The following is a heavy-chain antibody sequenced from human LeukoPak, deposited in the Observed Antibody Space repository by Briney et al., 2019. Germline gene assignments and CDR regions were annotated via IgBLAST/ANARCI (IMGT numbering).Heavy chain of an antibody. V-gene: IGHV4-34*01. CDR1: GGSFSDYN. D-gene: IGHD6-19*01. J-gene: IGHJ4*02. Sequence: SERVSLSCAAFGGSFSDYNWSWIRQPPGKGLEWIGEINHSGITKYNPFLKSRVTISADAYKNQFSLKLSSVTAADTSVYYCASDSVAGTGWGQGTLVSVSS. CDR3: ASDSVAGTG. CDR2: INHSGIT.